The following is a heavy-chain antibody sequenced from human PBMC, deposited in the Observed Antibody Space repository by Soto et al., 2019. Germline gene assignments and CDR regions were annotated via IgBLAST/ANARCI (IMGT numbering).Heavy chain of an antibody. CDR2: ISWNSGSI. D-gene: IGHD2-15*01. J-gene: IGHJ3*02. Sequence: SLRLSCAASGFTFDDYAMHWVRQAPGKGLEWVSGISWNSGSIGYADSVKGRFTISRDNAKNSLYLQMNSLRVEDTALYYCAKSMGIRIVVVVAATLLDDAFDIWGQGTMVTVSS. CDR3: AKSMGIRIVVVVAATLLDDAFDI. CDR1: GFTFDDYA. V-gene: IGHV3-9*01.